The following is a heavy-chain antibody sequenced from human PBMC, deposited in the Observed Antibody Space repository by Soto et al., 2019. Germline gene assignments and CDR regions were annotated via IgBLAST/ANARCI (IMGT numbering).Heavy chain of an antibody. CDR1: GFIFSSYG. CDR3: ATIAAPPAFNI. D-gene: IGHD6-13*01. Sequence: GGSLRLSCAASGFIFSSYGMNWVRQAPGKGLEWAAVISFDGSFKYYADSVKGRFTISRDNSKNTLYLQINSLRTEDTAVYYCATIAAPPAFNIWGQGTMVTVSS. CDR2: ISFDGSFK. V-gene: IGHV3-30*03. J-gene: IGHJ3*02.